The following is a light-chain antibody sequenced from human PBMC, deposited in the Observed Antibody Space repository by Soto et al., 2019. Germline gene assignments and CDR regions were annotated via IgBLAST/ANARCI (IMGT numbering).Light chain of an antibody. CDR3: QQYASSTWT. CDR1: QSVSSSY. V-gene: IGKV3-20*01. J-gene: IGKJ1*01. Sequence: EIVLTQSPGTLSLSPGERATLSCRASQSVSSSYFAWYQQRPGQAPRLLVYGASSRATAIPDRFSGSGSGTDFTLTISRLEPEDFAVYYCQQYASSTWTFGQGTKVEIK. CDR2: GAS.